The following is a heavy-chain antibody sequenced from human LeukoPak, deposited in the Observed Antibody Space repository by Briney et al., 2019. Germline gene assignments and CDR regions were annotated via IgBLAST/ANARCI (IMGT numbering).Heavy chain of an antibody. Sequence: GGSLRLSCAASGFTFSSYWMHWVRQAPGKGLVWVSRISTDGSSTNFVDSVKGRFTISRDNAKNTLYLQMNSLRAEDTAVYYCVREYSSSSGRAFDIWGQGTMVTVSP. V-gene: IGHV3-74*01. D-gene: IGHD6-6*01. J-gene: IGHJ3*02. CDR2: ISTDGSST. CDR1: GFTFSSYW. CDR3: VREYSSSSGRAFDI.